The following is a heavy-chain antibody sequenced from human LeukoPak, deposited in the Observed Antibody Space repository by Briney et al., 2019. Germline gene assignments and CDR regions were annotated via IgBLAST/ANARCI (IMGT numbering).Heavy chain of an antibody. CDR2: INHSGGT. J-gene: IGHJ4*02. CDR1: GGSFSGYS. D-gene: IGHD3-10*01. V-gene: IGHV4-34*01. Sequence: PSENLSLNCAVYGGSFSGYSWNWIRQPPVKGLEWIGEINHSGGTNYNPSLKSRVTISVDTSKKQFSLKLSSVTAADTAVYYCARGVDYYGVWGQGTLVTVSS. CDR3: ARGVDYYGV.